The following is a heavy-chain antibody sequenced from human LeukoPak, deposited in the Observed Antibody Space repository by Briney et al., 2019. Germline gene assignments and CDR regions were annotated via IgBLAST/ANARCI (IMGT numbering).Heavy chain of an antibody. Sequence: ASVKVSCKASGYTFTGYLMHWVRQPPGQGLEGMGWINPNSGGTNYAQKFQGRVTMTRDTSISTAYMELSRLRSDDTAVYYCARGLSIAAYRRDYWGQGTLVTVSS. CDR3: ARGLSIAAYRRDY. J-gene: IGHJ4*02. CDR1: GYTFTGYL. CDR2: INPNSGGT. V-gene: IGHV1-2*02. D-gene: IGHD6-6*01.